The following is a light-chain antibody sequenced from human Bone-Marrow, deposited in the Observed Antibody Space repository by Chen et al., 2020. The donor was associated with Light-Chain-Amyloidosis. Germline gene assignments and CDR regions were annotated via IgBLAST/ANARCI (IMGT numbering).Light chain of an antibody. CDR3: QQYNSYSPVT. CDR2: DAS. V-gene: IGKV1-5*01. CDR1: QSIRSW. Sequence: DIQMTQSPSTLSASVGDRVTITCRASQSIRSWLAWYQQKPGKAPKLLIYDASSLESGVPSRFSGSGSGTEFTRTISSLQPDDFATYYCQQYNSYSPVTFGQGTKLEIK. J-gene: IGKJ2*01.